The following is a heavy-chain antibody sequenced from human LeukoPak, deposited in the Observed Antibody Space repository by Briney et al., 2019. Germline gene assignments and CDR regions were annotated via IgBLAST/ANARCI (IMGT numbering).Heavy chain of an antibody. Sequence: NTSETLSLTCAVYGGSFSGYYWSWIRQPPGKGLEWIGEINHSGSTNYNPSLKSRVTISVDTSKNQFSLKLSSVTAADTAVYYCARGRRLHVYYYDSSGYHRYYFDYWGQGTLVTVSS. CDR3: ARGRRLHVYYYDSSGYHRYYFDY. CDR2: INHSGST. J-gene: IGHJ4*02. V-gene: IGHV4-34*01. D-gene: IGHD3-22*01. CDR1: GGSFSGYY.